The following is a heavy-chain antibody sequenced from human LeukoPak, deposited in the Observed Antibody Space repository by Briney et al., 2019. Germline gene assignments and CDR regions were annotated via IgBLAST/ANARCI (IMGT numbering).Heavy chain of an antibody. D-gene: IGHD3-10*01. CDR2: IIPIFGTA. CDR1: GGTFSSYA. V-gene: IGHV1-69*13. CDR3: ARDLYGSGLFDY. Sequence: ASVKVSCKASGGTFSSYAISWVRQAPGQGLEWMGGIIPIFGTANYAQKFQGRVTITADESTSTAYMELSSLRSEDTAVYYCARDLYGSGLFDYWGQGTLVTVSS. J-gene: IGHJ4*02.